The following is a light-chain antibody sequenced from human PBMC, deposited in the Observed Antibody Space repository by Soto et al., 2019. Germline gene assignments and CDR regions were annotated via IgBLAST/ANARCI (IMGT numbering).Light chain of an antibody. V-gene: IGKV1-27*01. CDR3: QKYNSGPPGFT. CDR2: AAS. CDR1: QDIGNY. J-gene: IGKJ3*01. Sequence: DIQMTQTPSPRSASVGDRVTITCRASQDIGNYVAWYQQKPGKVPKLLMYAASTLQSGVPSRFRGSGSGTDFALTISSLQPEDFATYYCQKYNSGPPGFTFGPGTKVDIK.